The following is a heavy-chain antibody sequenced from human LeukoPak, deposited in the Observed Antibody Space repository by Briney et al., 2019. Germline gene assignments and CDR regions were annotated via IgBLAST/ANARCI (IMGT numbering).Heavy chain of an antibody. Sequence: GESLKISCQGSGYSFTSRWIAWVRQMPGKGLEWMGIIYPDDSDIRFNPSFQGQVTMSADKSVNVAYLQWSSLKASATAMYYCATFSNYGDFFDHWGQGTLVTVSS. CDR3: ATFSNYGDFFDH. CDR1: GYSFTSRW. D-gene: IGHD4-17*01. J-gene: IGHJ4*02. CDR2: IYPDDSDI. V-gene: IGHV5-51*01.